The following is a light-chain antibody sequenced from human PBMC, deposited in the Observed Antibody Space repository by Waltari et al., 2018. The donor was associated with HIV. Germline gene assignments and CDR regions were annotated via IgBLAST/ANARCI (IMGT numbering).Light chain of an antibody. V-gene: IGLV3-10*01. CDR3: YSTDTSGHHRV. J-gene: IGLJ2*01. CDR1: ALPTKY. Sequence: SYELTQPPSVSVSPGQTARITCSGDALPTKYAYWYQQKSGQAPVLVLYEDSKRPSGIPERFSGSSSGTVATLTISGAQVEDESDYYCYSTDTSGHHRVFGGGTKLTVL. CDR2: EDS.